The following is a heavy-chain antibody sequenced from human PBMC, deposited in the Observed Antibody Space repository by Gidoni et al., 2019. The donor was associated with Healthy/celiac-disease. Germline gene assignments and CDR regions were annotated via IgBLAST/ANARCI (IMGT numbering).Heavy chain of an antibody. D-gene: IGHD3-22*01. CDR3: ARDSHYYDSSGYYPIDY. J-gene: IGHJ4*02. CDR2: IYYSGST. Sequence: QLQLQASGPGLVKPSETLSLTCTVSGGSISSSSYYWGWIRQPPGKGLEWIGSIYYSGSTYYNPSLKSRVTISVDTSKNQFSLKLSSVTAADTAVYYCARDSHYYDSSGYYPIDYWGQGTLVTVSS. CDR1: GGSISSSSYY. V-gene: IGHV4-39*07.